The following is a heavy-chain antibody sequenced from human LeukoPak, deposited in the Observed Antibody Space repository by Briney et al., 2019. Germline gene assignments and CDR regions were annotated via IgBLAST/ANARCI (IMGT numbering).Heavy chain of an antibody. Sequence: SETLSLTCTVSGYSISSGYDWGWIRQPPGKGLEWIGSIYYSGSTYYNPSLKSRVTISVDTSKNQFSLKLSSVTAADTAVYYCARGPGANFDYWGQGTLVTVSS. CDR1: GYSISSGYD. J-gene: IGHJ4*02. D-gene: IGHD7-27*01. V-gene: IGHV4-38-2*02. CDR3: ARGPGANFDY. CDR2: IYYSGST.